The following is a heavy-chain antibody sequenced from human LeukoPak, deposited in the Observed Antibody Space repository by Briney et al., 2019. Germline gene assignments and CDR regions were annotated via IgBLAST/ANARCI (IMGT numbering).Heavy chain of an antibody. Sequence: GGSLRLSCAASGFTFSSYSMNWVCQAPGKGLEWVSYISSGSSTTYYADSVKGRFTIPKDNAKNSLFLQMNSLRAEDTAVYYCARDPESGYHYFDYWGQGTLVTVS. V-gene: IGHV3-48*01. J-gene: IGHJ4*02. CDR3: ARDPESGYHYFDY. CDR1: GFTFSSYS. D-gene: IGHD3-3*01. CDR2: ISSGSSTT.